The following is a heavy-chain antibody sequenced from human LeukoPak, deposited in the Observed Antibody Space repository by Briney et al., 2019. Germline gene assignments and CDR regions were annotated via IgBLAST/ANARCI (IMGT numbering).Heavy chain of an antibody. D-gene: IGHD4-17*01. CDR2: INPNSGGT. CDR3: ARGQVRRPVTTPGY. CDR1: GYTFTGYY. J-gene: IGHJ4*02. Sequence: ASAKVSCKASGYTFTGYYMHWVRQAPGQGLEWMGWINPNSGGTNYAQKFQGRVTMTRDTSISTAYMELSRLRSDDTAVYYCARGQVRRPVTTPGYWGQGTLVTVSS. V-gene: IGHV1-2*02.